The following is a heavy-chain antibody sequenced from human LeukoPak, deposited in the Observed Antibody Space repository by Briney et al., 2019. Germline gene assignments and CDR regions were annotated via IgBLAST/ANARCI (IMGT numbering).Heavy chain of an antibody. D-gene: IGHD6-19*01. CDR3: ASGLFSSGWYY. J-gene: IGHJ4*02. Sequence: GGSLRLSCAASGFTFSDYYMSWIRQAPGKGLEWVSSISSSSSYIYYADSVKGRFTISRDNAKNSLYLQMNSLRAEDTAVYYCASGLFSSGWYYWGQGTLVTVSS. CDR1: GFTFSDYY. CDR2: ISSSSSYI. V-gene: IGHV3-11*06.